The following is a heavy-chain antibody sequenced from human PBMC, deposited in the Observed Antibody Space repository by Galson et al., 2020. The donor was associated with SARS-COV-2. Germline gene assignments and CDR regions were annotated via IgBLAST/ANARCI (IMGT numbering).Heavy chain of an antibody. J-gene: IGHJ5*02. CDR3: SSWAYGDYGAGWFDP. Sequence: SETLSLTCTVSDGSISSGGYYWSWIRQHPGKGLEWIGYIYYSGSTYYNPSLKSRVTISVATSKNQFSLKLSSVTAADTAVYYCSSWAYGDYGAGWFDPWGQGTLVTVSS. CDR1: DGSISSGGYY. V-gene: IGHV4-31*03. CDR2: IYYSGST. D-gene: IGHD4-17*01.